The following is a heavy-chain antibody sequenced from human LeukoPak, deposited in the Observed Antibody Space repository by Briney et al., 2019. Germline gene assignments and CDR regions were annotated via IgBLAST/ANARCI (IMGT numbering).Heavy chain of an antibody. V-gene: IGHV4-4*07. J-gene: IGHJ6*02. D-gene: IGHD2-2*02. CDR1: GGSISSYY. Sequence: SETLSLTCTVSGGSISSYYWSWIRQPAGKGLEWIGRIYTSGSTNYNPSLKSRVTMSVDTSKNQFSLKLSSVTAADTAVYYCARDPHGGGYCSSTSCYTGYYYYGMDVWGQGTTVTVSS. CDR2: IYTSGST. CDR3: ARDPHGGGYCSSTSCYTGYYYYGMDV.